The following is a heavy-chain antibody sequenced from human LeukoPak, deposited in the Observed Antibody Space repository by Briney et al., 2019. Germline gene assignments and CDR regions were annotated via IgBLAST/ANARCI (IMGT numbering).Heavy chain of an antibody. CDR3: ARDLSGYDYFDY. D-gene: IGHD5-12*01. CDR2: ISSSGSTI. CDR1: GFTFSSYE. J-gene: IGHJ4*02. Sequence: GGSLRLSCAASGFTFSSYEMNWVRQAPGKGLEWVSYISSSGSTIYYADSVKGRFTISRDNAKNSLYLQMNSLRAEDTAVYYCARDLSGYDYFDYWGQGTLATVSS. V-gene: IGHV3-48*03.